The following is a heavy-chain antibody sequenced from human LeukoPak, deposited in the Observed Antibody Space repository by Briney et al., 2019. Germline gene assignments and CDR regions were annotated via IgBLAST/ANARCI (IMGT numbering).Heavy chain of an antibody. CDR1: GFTFSSHA. CDR3: AREYYYDSSGYFDF. Sequence: GGSLTLSCAASGFTFSSHAMRWVRQPPGGGRGWVSGCSGCGGSPYYADSVKGRFTISRGNSKNTLYLQMSSVRAGDTVVYYCAREYYYDSSGYFDFWGQGTLVSVSS. D-gene: IGHD3-22*01. CDR2: CSGCGGSP. V-gene: IGHV3-23*01. J-gene: IGHJ4*02.